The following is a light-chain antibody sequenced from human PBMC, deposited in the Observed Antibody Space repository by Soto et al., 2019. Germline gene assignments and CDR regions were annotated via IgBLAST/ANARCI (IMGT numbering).Light chain of an antibody. CDR3: RQYGSSPSYT. J-gene: IGKJ2*01. Sequence: EIVLTQSPGTLSLSPGERATRSGRASRSVSSGGNLPWYRQKPGQPPRLLIYGASSRATGIPDRFSGSGSATDFTLTISRLEPEDFAVYYCRQYGSSPSYTFGQGTKLEIK. CDR2: GAS. CDR1: RSVSSGGN. V-gene: IGKV3-20*01.